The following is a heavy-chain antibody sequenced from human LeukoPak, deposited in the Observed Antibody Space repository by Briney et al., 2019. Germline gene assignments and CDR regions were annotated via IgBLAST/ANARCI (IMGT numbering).Heavy chain of an antibody. V-gene: IGHV3-21*01. Sequence: GGSLRLSCAASGFTFSSYSMNWVRQAPGKGLEWVSSISSSSSYVYYADSVKGRFTISRDNAKNSLYLQMNSLRAEDTAVYYCARDYYGDYHIDYWGQGTLVTVSS. J-gene: IGHJ4*02. CDR1: GFTFSSYS. CDR2: ISSSSSYV. CDR3: ARDYYGDYHIDY. D-gene: IGHD4-17*01.